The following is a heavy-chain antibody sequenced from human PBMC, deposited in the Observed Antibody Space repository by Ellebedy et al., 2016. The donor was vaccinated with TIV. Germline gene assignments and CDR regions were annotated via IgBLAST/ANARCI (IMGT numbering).Heavy chain of an antibody. CDR1: GFSLSTSGMC. D-gene: IGHD3-16*02. Sequence: SGPTLVKPTQTLTLTCTFSGFSLSTSGMCVSWIRQPPGKALEWLARIAWDDDKYYSTSLKTRLTIPKDTSTNQVVITMTNMDPVDTGTYYCARSDKQRSLLVDYWGQGTLVTVSS. V-gene: IGHV2-70*11. CDR3: ARSDKQRSLLVDY. J-gene: IGHJ4*02. CDR2: IAWDDDK.